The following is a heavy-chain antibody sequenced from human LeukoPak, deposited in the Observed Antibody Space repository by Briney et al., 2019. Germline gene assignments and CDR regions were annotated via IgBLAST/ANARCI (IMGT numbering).Heavy chain of an antibody. CDR1: GFTFDDYA. CDR2: ISWNSGSI. CDR3: VKDNPLDY. J-gene: IGHJ4*02. Sequence: GGSLRLSCAASGFTFDDYAMHWVRQAPGKGLEWVSGISWNSGSIGYADSVKGRFTISRDNAKNTLYLHINSLRAEDTAVYYCVKDNPLDYWGQGTLVIVSS. V-gene: IGHV3-9*01.